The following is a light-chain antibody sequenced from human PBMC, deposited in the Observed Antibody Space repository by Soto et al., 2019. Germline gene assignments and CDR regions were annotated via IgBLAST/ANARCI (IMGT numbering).Light chain of an antibody. CDR2: GAS. J-gene: IGKJ1*01. CDR1: QTVNNNY. CDR3: KQYGRSAPWT. V-gene: IGKV3-20*01. Sequence: EIVLTQPPGPLSVSPGDRVTLSCRASQTVNNNYLAWYQQKPGQAPRLLIYGASTPATGTPARFSGSGSGTHFTLTVSRLEPEDFAVYYCKQYGRSAPWTFGPGTKVDIK.